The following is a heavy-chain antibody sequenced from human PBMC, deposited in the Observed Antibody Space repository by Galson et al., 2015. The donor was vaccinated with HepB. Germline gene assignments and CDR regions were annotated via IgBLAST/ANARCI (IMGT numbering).Heavy chain of an antibody. D-gene: IGHD6-19*01. Sequence: SLRLSCAASGFTFSSYSMNWVRQAPGKGLEWVSSISSSSSYIYYADSVKGRFTISRDNAKNSLYLQMNSLRAEDTAVYYCARDVSGWYEEKVFDYWGQGTLVTVSS. CDR1: GFTFSSYS. CDR2: ISSSSSYI. J-gene: IGHJ4*02. CDR3: ARDVSGWYEEKVFDY. V-gene: IGHV3-21*01.